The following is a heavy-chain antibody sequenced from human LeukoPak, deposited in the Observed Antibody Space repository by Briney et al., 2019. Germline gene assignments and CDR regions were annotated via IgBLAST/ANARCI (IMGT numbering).Heavy chain of an antibody. CDR3: ATEVNFYYYMDV. V-gene: IGHV4-39*07. Sequence: SSETLSLTCSVSGGSISSSNYYWAWIRQPPGKGLEWIGSIHYSGSTYYSPTLDSYYNPSLKGRVTISIDTSNNQFSLKVTSVTAADTAVYYCATEVNFYYYMDVWGKGTSVTVSS. CDR1: GGSISSSNYY. J-gene: IGHJ6*03. CDR2: IHYSGSTYYSPTLDS. D-gene: IGHD2-21*01.